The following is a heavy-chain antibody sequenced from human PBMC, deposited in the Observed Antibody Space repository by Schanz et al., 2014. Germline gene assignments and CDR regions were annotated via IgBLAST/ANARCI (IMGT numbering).Heavy chain of an antibody. D-gene: IGHD2-2*01. CDR1: GFTFSTYS. Sequence: EVRLVESGGGFVQSGGSLRLSCAASGFTFSTYSMNWVRQAPGKGLEWVSYISRSSSTIYYADSVKGRFTISRDNAKNSLYLQMNSLRAGDTAVYYCARGRRGDCRRTSCTYYFDYWGQGTLLAVSS. CDR3: ARGRRGDCRRTSCTYYFDY. CDR2: ISRSSSTI. V-gene: IGHV3-48*01. J-gene: IGHJ4*02.